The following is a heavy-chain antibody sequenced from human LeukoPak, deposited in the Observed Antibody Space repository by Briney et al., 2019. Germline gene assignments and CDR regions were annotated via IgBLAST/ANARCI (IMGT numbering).Heavy chain of an antibody. CDR1: GGSFSGYY. V-gene: IGHV4-34*01. J-gene: IGHJ4*02. CDR3: ARVHARAYYDTSGYPQAALDY. CDR2: INHSGST. Sequence: SGTLSLTCAVYGGSFSGYYWSWARQAPGKGLEWIGEINHSGSTNYYPSLKSRVTISVDTSKTQFSLKLTSVTAADTAVYYCARVHARAYYDTSGYPQAALDYWGQGTLVTVSS. D-gene: IGHD3-22*01.